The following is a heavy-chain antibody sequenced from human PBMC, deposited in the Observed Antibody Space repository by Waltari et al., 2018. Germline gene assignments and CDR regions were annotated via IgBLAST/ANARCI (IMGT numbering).Heavy chain of an antibody. J-gene: IGHJ6*03. D-gene: IGHD3-10*01. V-gene: IGHV1-69*06. CDR2: IIPIFGTA. Sequence: QVQLVQSGAEVKKPGSSVKVSCKASGGTFSSYAISWVRQAPGQGLEWMGGIIPIFGTANYAQKFQGRVTITADKSTSTAYMELSSLRSEDTAVYYCARDAALYYGSGSYWTDYYYYMDVWGKGTTVTVSS. CDR1: GGTFSSYA. CDR3: ARDAALYYGSGSYWTDYYYYMDV.